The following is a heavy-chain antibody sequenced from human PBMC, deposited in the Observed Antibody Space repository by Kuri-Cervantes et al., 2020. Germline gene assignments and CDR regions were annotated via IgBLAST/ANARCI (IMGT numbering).Heavy chain of an antibody. J-gene: IGHJ4*02. CDR3: ARDFGGYDFGY. V-gene: IGHV3-23*01. Sequence: GESLKISCAASGFTFSSYAMSWVRQAPGKGLEWVSGITISDGITYYVDSVKGRFTISIDNSKNTLYLQMNSLRAEDTAVYYCARDFGGYDFGYWGQGTLVTVSS. D-gene: IGHD5-12*01. CDR1: GFTFSSYA. CDR2: ITISDGIT.